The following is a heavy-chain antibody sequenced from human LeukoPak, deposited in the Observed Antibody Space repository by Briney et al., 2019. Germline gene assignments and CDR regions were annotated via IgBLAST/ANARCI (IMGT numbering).Heavy chain of an antibody. V-gene: IGHV1-69*04. Sequence: SVKVSCKASGGTISSYAISWVRQAPGQGLEWMGRIIPILGIANYAQKFQGRVTITADKSTSTAYMELSSLRSEDTAVYYCAREGVNYYGSGEAWFDPWGQGTLVTVSS. D-gene: IGHD3-10*01. J-gene: IGHJ5*02. CDR2: IIPILGIA. CDR3: AREGVNYYGSGEAWFDP. CDR1: GGTISSYA.